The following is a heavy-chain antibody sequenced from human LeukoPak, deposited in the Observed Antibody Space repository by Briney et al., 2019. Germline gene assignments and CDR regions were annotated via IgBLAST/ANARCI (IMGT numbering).Heavy chain of an antibody. D-gene: IGHD3-22*01. CDR3: ACILFDSSYYYNTDY. CDR1: GGSISSSSYY. J-gene: IGHJ4*02. V-gene: IGHV4-39*02. Sequence: SETLSLTCTVSGGSISSSSYYWGWIRQPPERGLEWIGSIYYSGSTYYNPSLKSRVTISVGTSKNHFSLKLSSVTAADTAVYYCACILFDSSYYYNTDYWGQGTLVTVSS. CDR2: IYYSGST.